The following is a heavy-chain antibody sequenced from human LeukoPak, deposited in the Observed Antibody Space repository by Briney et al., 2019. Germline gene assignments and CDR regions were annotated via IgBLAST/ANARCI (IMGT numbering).Heavy chain of an antibody. J-gene: IGHJ4*02. CDR2: ISYDGSNK. Sequence: GGSLRLSCAASGFTFSSYAMHWVRQAPGKGLEWVAVISYDGSNKYYADSVKGRFTISRDNSKNTLYLQMNSLRAEDTAVYYCARDGAVYGSGSPRFDYWGQGTLVTVSS. CDR3: ARDGAVYGSGSPRFDY. D-gene: IGHD3-10*01. V-gene: IGHV3-30-3*01. CDR1: GFTFSSYA.